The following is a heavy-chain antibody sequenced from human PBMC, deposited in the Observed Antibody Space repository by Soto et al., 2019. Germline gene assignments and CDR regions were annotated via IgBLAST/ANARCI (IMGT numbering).Heavy chain of an antibody. J-gene: IGHJ4*02. CDR1: GGSISSADYY. CDR3: ARAQGSGFLVS. V-gene: IGHV4-30-4*01. Sequence: QVQLQESGPGLVKPSQTLSLTCTVSGGSISSADYYWSWIRQPPGKGLEWIGYIYYSGSTYYNTYIMSRVTISVDTSKNHCSQNLSSVTAEDTAVYYWARAQGSGFLVSWGQGTLVSVSS. D-gene: IGHD3-10*01. CDR2: IYYSGST.